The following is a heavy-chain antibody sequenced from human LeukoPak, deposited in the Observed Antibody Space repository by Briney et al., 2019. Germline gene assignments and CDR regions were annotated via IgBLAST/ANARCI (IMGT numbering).Heavy chain of an antibody. J-gene: IGHJ3*02. CDR2: ISSSGSTI. V-gene: IGHV3-48*04. D-gene: IGHD3-10*01. CDR3: ARARFTYYYGSGSRLGAFDI. CDR1: GFTFSSYS. Sequence: GGSLRLSCAASGFTFSSYSMNWVRQAPGKGLEWVSSISSSGSTIYYADSVKGRSTISRDNAKNSLYLQMNSLRAEDTAVYYCARARFTYYYGSGSRLGAFDIWGQGTMVTVSS.